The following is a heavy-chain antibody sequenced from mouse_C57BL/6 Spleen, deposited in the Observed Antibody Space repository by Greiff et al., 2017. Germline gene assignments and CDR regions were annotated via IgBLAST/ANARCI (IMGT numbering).Heavy chain of an antibody. CDR2: ISYDGSN. Sequence: EVKLEESGPGLVKPSQSLSLTCSVTGYSITSGYYWNWIRQFPGNKLEWMGYISYDGSNNYNPSLKNRISITRDTSKNQFFLKLNSVTTEDTATYYCARERTTVAPYAMDYWGQGTSVTVSS. CDR1: GYSITSGYY. D-gene: IGHD1-1*01. J-gene: IGHJ4*01. V-gene: IGHV3-6*01. CDR3: ARERTTVAPYAMDY.